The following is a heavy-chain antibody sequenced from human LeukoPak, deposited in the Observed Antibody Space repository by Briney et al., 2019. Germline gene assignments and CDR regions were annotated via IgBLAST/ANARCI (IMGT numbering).Heavy chain of an antibody. D-gene: IGHD3-10*01. CDR3: AKDQEDYYGSGFGIDY. CDR1: GFTFSSYA. V-gene: IGHV3-23*01. J-gene: IGHJ4*02. CDR2: ISGSGGST. Sequence: GRTLRLSRASSGFTFSSYAMRWSRQALGKGMEWFSGISGSGGSTYYGDSAKGRFTISRDNSKNTLYLQMNSLRAEDTAVYYCAKDQEDYYGSGFGIDYWGQGTLVTVSS.